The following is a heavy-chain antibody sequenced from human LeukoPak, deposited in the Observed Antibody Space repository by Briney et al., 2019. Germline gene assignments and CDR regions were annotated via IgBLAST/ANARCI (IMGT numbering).Heavy chain of an antibody. CDR1: GGSFSGYY. CDR2: INHSGST. J-gene: IGHJ4*02. Sequence: SETLSLTCAVYGGSFSGYYWSWIRQPPGKGLEWIGEINHSGSTNHNPSLKSRVTISVDTSKNQFSLKLSSVTAADTAVYYCARDGFSSSSHFDYWGQGTLVTVSS. CDR3: ARDGFSSSSHFDY. V-gene: IGHV4-34*01. D-gene: IGHD6-6*01.